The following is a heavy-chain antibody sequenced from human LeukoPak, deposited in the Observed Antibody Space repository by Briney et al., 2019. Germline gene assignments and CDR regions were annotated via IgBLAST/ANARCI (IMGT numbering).Heavy chain of an antibody. D-gene: IGHD6-13*01. CDR1: GYTFTSYG. CDR3: ARVRSSWYSGPFDY. J-gene: IGHJ4*02. CDR2: ISAYNGNT. V-gene: IGHV1-18*01. Sequence: GASVKVSCTASGYTFTSYGISWVRQAPGQGLEWMGWISAYNGNTNYAQKLQGRVTMTTDTSTSTAYMELRSLRSDDTAVYYCARVRSSWYSGPFDYWGQGTLVTVSS.